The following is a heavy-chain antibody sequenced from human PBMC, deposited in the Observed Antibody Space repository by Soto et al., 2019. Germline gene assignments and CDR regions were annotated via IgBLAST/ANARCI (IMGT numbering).Heavy chain of an antibody. CDR2: ISGSGGST. Sequence: GGSLRLSCAASGFTFSSYAMSWVRQAPGKGLEWVSAISGSGGSTYYADSVKGRFTISRDNSKNTLYLLVNSLRAGDTAVYYCAKAGTSCCYFYYMDVWGKGTTVTVSS. CDR3: AKAGTSCCYFYYMDV. D-gene: IGHD2-2*01. V-gene: IGHV3-23*01. J-gene: IGHJ6*03. CDR1: GFTFSSYA.